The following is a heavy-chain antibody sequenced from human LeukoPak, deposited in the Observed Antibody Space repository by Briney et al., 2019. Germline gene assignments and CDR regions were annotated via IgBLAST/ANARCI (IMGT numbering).Heavy chain of an antibody. J-gene: IGHJ6*03. D-gene: IGHD1-14*01. CDR1: GFTFDDYG. V-gene: IGHV3-20*04. CDR2: INWNGGST. Sequence: GGSLRLSCAASGFTFDDYGMSWVRQAPGKGLEWVSGINWNGGSTGYADSVEGRFTISRDNAKNSLYLQMNSLRAEDTAVYYCARDNLEDDYYYYMDVWGKGTTVTVSS. CDR3: ARDNLEDDYYYYMDV.